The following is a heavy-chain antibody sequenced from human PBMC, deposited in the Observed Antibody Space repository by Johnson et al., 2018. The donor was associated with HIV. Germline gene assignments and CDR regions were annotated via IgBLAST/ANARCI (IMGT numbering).Heavy chain of an antibody. V-gene: IGHV3-30-3*01. CDR3: AKAGDYYDSSGYYDAFDI. D-gene: IGHD3-22*01. Sequence: QLVESGGGVVQPGRSLRLSCAASGFTFSRLVMDWIRQAPGKGLEWVAVISYDGSNKYYADSVKGRFTIPRDNSKNTLYLQMNSLRAEDTAVYYCAKAGDYYDSSGYYDAFDIWGQGTMVTVSS. CDR2: ISYDGSNK. CDR1: GFTFSRLV. J-gene: IGHJ3*02.